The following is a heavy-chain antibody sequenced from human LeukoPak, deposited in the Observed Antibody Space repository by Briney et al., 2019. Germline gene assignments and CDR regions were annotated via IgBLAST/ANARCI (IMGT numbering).Heavy chain of an antibody. CDR3: AIAKYSSGWYGAFDI. V-gene: IGHV1-24*01. Sequence: VASVKVSCKVSGYTLTELSMHWVRQAPGKGLEWMGGFDPEDGETIYAQKFQGRVTMTEDTSTDTAYMELSSLRSEDTAVYYCAIAKYSSGWYGAFDIWGQGTMVTVSS. D-gene: IGHD6-19*01. J-gene: IGHJ3*02. CDR1: GYTLTELS. CDR2: FDPEDGET.